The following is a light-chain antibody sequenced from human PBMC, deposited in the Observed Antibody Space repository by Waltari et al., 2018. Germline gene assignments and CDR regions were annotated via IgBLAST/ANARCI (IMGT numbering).Light chain of an antibody. Sequence: DIQMTQSPSSLSAAVGDRVTITCRASQGINNYLAWSQQKPGKAPKSLIYGASNLQSGVPSKFSGSGSGTDFTLTINSLQPEDFATYYCQQYNAYPHTFGQGTKLEIK. J-gene: IGKJ2*01. V-gene: IGKV1-16*02. CDR3: QQYNAYPHT. CDR1: QGINNY. CDR2: GAS.